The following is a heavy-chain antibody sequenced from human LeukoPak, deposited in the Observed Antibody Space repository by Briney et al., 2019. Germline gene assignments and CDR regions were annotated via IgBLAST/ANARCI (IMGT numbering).Heavy chain of an antibody. V-gene: IGHV3-21*01. Sequence: GGSLRLSCAASGFTFSSYEMNWVRQAPGKGLEWVSSISSTTSYMYYADSVKGRFTISRNNAKNSLYLQMNSLRAEDTAVYYCAGAEYSGYYYYYMDVWGKGTTVTVSS. CDR1: GFTFSSYE. CDR3: AGAEYSGYYYYYMDV. CDR2: ISSTTSYM. D-gene: IGHD5-18*01. J-gene: IGHJ6*03.